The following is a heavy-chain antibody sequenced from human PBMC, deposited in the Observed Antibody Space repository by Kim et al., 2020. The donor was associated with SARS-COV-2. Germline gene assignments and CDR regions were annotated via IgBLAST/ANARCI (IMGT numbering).Heavy chain of an antibody. Sequence: GGSLRLSCVASGFSLSHHYMSWVRQAPGKGLEWVAIIREDGSGEQYVDSVKGRFTVSRDNAKNSLYLQMNSLRADDTAVYYCAGHRSCGYYCYFESWGQG. CDR3: AGHRSCGYYCYFES. V-gene: IGHV3-7*03. J-gene: IGHJ4*02. D-gene: IGHD3-3*01. CDR1: GFSLSHHY. CDR2: IREDGSGE.